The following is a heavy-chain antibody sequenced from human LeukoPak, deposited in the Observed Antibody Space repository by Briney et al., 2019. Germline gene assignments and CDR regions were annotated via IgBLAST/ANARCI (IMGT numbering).Heavy chain of an antibody. V-gene: IGHV1-18*01. CDR2: ISAYNGNT. D-gene: IGHD3-3*01. CDR1: GYTFTSYG. CDR3: ARDSPYYDFWSGYYGETFDY. Sequence: ASVKVSCKASGYTFTSYGISWVRQAPGQGLEWMGWISAYNGNTNYAQKLQGRVTMTTDTSTSTAYMELRSLRSDDTAVYYCARDSPYYDFWSGYYGETFDYWGQGTLVTVSS. J-gene: IGHJ4*02.